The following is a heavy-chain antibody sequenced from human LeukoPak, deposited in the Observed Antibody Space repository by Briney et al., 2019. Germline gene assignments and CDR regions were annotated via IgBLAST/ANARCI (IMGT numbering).Heavy chain of an antibody. CDR2: INWNSGTI. Sequence: GGSLRLSCTASGFKFDDYAMHWVRQAPGKGLEWVSDINWNSGTIDYADSVKGRFTISRDNAKNSLYLQMNSLRPEDTALYYCAKAGCSSTSCYSNYWGQGILVTVSS. CDR1: GFKFDDYA. D-gene: IGHD2-2*01. J-gene: IGHJ4*02. V-gene: IGHV3-9*01. CDR3: AKAGCSSTSCYSNY.